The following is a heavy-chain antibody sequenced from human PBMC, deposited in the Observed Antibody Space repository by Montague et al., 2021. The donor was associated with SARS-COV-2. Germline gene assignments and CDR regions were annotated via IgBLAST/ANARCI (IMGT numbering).Heavy chain of an antibody. CDR3: ARRGDYGGPRFDY. CDR1: GGSVSSRSYY. J-gene: IGHJ4*02. Sequence: SETLSLTCTVSGGSVSSRSYYWGWIRQPPGKGLEWIGSIYYSGSTHYNPSLKSRVTISVDKSKNQFSLKLSSVTAADTAVYYCARRGDYGGPRFDYWGQGTLVSVSS. CDR2: IYYSGST. D-gene: IGHD4-23*01. V-gene: IGHV4-39*01.